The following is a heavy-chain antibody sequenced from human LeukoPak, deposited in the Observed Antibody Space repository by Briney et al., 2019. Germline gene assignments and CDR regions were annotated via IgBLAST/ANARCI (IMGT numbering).Heavy chain of an antibody. CDR2: IHSDGRST. D-gene: IGHD5-18*01. V-gene: IGHV3-74*01. CDR3: ARDRPGNTAIDY. CDR1: GFTFSTYW. J-gene: IGHJ4*02. Sequence: GGSLRLSCAAYGFTFSTYWMHWVRQAPGKGLVWVSRIHSDGRSTSYADSVNGRFTISRDNAKNTLYLQMNSLRAEDTAVYYCARDRPGNTAIDYWGQGTLVTVSS.